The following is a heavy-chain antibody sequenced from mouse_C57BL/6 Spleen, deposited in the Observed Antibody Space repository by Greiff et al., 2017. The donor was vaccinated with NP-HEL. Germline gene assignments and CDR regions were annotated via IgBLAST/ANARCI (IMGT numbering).Heavy chain of an antibody. CDR3: ARENYGNYVDDY. Sequence: VQLKESGPELVKPGASVKMSCKASGYTFTDYNMHWVKQSHGKSLEWIGYINPNNGGTSYNQKFKGKATLTVNKSSSTAYMELRSLTSEDSAVYYCARENYGNYVDDYWGQGTTLTVSS. CDR2: INPNNGGT. J-gene: IGHJ2*01. D-gene: IGHD2-1*01. V-gene: IGHV1-22*01. CDR1: GYTFTDYN.